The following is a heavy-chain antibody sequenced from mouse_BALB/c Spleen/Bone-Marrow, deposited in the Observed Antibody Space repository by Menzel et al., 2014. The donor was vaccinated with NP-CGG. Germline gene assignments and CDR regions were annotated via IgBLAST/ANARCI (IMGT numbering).Heavy chain of an antibody. D-gene: IGHD4-1*01. Sequence: QVQLKEPGAELVRPGTSVKVSCKASGYAFTNYLIEWIKQRPGQGLEWIGVINPGSGGTNYNEKFKGKATLTADKSSSTAYMQLSSLTSDDSAVYFCARNANWLFTYWGQGTLVTVSA. CDR1: GYAFTNYL. CDR2: INPGSGGT. J-gene: IGHJ3*01. V-gene: IGHV1-54*01. CDR3: ARNANWLFTY.